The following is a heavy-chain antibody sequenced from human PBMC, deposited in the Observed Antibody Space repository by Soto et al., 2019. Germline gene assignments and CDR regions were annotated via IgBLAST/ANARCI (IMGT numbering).Heavy chain of an antibody. J-gene: IGHJ4*02. CDR2: IFSNDEK. CDR1: GFSLSNARMG. Sequence: QVTLKESGPVLVKPTETLTLTCTVSGFSLSNARMGVGWIRQPPGKALEWLAHIFSNDEKSYSTSLKSRLTISKDTSKSQVVLTMTNMDPVDTATYYCARIQGYCLSTSCYAGDHWGQGTLVTVSS. CDR3: ARIQGYCLSTSCYAGDH. D-gene: IGHD2-2*01. V-gene: IGHV2-26*01.